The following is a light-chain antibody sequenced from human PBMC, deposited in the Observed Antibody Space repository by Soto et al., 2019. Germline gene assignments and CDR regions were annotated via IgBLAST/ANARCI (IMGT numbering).Light chain of an antibody. V-gene: IGLV2-14*01. J-gene: IGLJ1*01. Sequence: QSVLTQPGSVSGSPGQPITIYCTGTSGDIGRYNRVSWYKQHPGKAPTFIIYEVTEQPPGVSNRFSGSNSGNTASLTISGLQAKDEAKYTCSAYTNIGTRACGFGTGTQLTAL. CDR1: SGDIGRYNR. CDR2: EVT. CDR3: SAYTNIGTRACG.